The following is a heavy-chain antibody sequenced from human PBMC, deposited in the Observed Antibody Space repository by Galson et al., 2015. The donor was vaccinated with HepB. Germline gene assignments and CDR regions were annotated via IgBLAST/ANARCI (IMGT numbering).Heavy chain of an antibody. J-gene: IGHJ2*01. CDR3: ARAVPSDCGDPHWYFDL. V-gene: IGHV1-69*10. Sequence: SVKVSCKASGGTFSSYAISWVRQAPGQGLEWMGGIIPILGIANYAQKFQGRVTITADKSTSTAYMELSSLRSEDTAVYYCARAVPSDCGDPHWYFDLWGRGTLVTVSS. D-gene: IGHD4-17*01. CDR2: IIPILGIA. CDR1: GGTFSSYA.